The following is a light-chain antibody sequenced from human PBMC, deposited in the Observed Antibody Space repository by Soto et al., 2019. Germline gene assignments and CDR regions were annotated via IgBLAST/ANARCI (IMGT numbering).Light chain of an antibody. CDR1: QDIKNY. CDR3: QKSDHLPL. Sequence: DIQMTQSPSSLSPSVGDRVTITCQASQDIKNYLNWYQQKPGKAPKLLIYDASNLETGVPSTFSGNGYGTDFTFTISSLRPEDIATYYCQKSDHLPLFGPGTKVDIK. J-gene: IGKJ3*01. CDR2: DAS. V-gene: IGKV1-33*01.